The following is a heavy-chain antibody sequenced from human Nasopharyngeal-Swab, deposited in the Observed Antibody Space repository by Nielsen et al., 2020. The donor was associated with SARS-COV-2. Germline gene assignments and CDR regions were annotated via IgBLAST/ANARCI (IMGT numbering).Heavy chain of an antibody. D-gene: IGHD6-19*01. J-gene: IGHJ4*02. Sequence: GESLKISCTPSGSTFVDFAMSWFRQAQGKVLDWLGFIISKAYGGTTEYAASVKGRFTISRDDSKSIAYLQMNSLKTEDTAVYYCTRVLYSSGWIVHYFDDWDQGTLVTVSS. V-gene: IGHV3-49*03. CDR1: GSTFVDFA. CDR3: TRVLYSSGWIVHYFDD. CDR2: IISKAYGGTT.